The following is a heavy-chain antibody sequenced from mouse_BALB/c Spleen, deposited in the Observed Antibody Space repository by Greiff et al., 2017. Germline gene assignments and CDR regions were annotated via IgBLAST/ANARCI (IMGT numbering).Heavy chain of an antibody. CDR3: ARDYGYDDAMDY. CDR2: ISYDGSN. Sequence: VQLKQSGPGLVKPSQSLSLTCSVTGYSITSGYYWNWIRQFPGNKLEWMGYISYDGSNNYNPSLKNRISITRDTSKNQFFLKLNSVTTEDTATYYCARDYGYDDAMDYWGQGTSVTVSS. V-gene: IGHV3-6*02. CDR1: GYSITSGYY. D-gene: IGHD2-2*01. J-gene: IGHJ4*01.